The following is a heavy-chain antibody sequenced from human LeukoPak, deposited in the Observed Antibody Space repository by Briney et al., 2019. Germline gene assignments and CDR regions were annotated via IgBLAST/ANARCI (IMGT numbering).Heavy chain of an antibody. Sequence: GGALRLSCTASGFTFSDHAMHWVRQAPGKGLEWVTVISYHARDQFYADSVKGRFTISRDNSKNTLYLQMNSLRAEDTAVYYCAKRLAMTGTYHFDYWGQGTLVTVSS. CDR3: AKRLAMTGTYHFDY. CDR2: ISYHARDQ. CDR1: GFTFSDHA. D-gene: IGHD6-19*01. V-gene: IGHV3-30*18. J-gene: IGHJ4*02.